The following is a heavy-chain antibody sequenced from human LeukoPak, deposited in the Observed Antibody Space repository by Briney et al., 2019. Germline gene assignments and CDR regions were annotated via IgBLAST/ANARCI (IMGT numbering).Heavy chain of an antibody. CDR3: ARENSGSYYQFDC. CDR1: GFIFSTYS. Sequence: GGSLRLSCAASGFIFSTYSMNWVRQAPGKGLEWVSSISSSTSYIYYADSVKGRFTISKDNAKNSLYLQMNSLRPEDTAVYYCARENSGSYYQFDCWGQGTLVTVSS. CDR2: ISSSTSYI. D-gene: IGHD1-26*01. J-gene: IGHJ4*02. V-gene: IGHV3-21*01.